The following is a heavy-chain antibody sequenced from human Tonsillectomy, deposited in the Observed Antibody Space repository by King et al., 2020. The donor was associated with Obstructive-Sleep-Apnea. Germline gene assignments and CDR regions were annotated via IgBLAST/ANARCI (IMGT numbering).Heavy chain of an antibody. CDR2: ISNSGST. D-gene: IGHD2-2*03. Sequence: QLQESGPGLVKPSQTLSLTCTVSGVSISSGGYSWTWIRQHPGEALEWIGYISNSGSTYYNPSLKSRVIITIDTSKNQFSLKLSAVTAADTAVYYCVRDVRRGYCTSTRCRSFDYWGQGTLVTVSS. CDR3: VRDVRRGYCTSTRCRSFDY. V-gene: IGHV4-31*03. CDR1: GVSISSGGYS. J-gene: IGHJ4*02.